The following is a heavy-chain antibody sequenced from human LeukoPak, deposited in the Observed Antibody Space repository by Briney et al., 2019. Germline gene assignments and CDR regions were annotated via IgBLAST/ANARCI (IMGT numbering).Heavy chain of an antibody. J-gene: IGHJ4*02. CDR2: INHSGST. CDR1: GGSFSVYY. V-gene: IGHV4-34*01. Sequence: SETLSLTCAVYGGSFSVYYWSCIRQPPGKGMEWIGEINHSGSTNYNPSLKSRVTISVDTSKNQFSLKLSSVTAAGTAVYYRARGYRVNIVVVPAADFDYWGQGTLVTVSS. CDR3: ARGYRVNIVVVPAADFDY. D-gene: IGHD2-2*01.